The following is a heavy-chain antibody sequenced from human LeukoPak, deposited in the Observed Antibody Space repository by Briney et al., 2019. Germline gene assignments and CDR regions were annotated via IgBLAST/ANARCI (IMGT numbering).Heavy chain of an antibody. J-gene: IGHJ5*01. V-gene: IGHV3-74*03. CDR1: GSDFSSHS. D-gene: IGHD3-10*01. CDR3: TRSPYYNGYDS. Sequence: GGSLRLSCAASGSDFSSHSMHWVRQPPGEGLVWVSRITRDGSTTTYADSVKGRFTISRDNAKNTLYLQMNSLRVEDTAVYYCTRSPYYNGYDSWGQASLVAVSS. CDR2: ITRDGSTT.